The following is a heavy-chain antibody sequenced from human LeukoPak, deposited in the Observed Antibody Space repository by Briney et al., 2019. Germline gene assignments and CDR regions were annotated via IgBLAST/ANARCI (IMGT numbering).Heavy chain of an antibody. J-gene: IGHJ4*02. CDR1: GFTFSSYA. CDR3: AKQAAAVGGAFDY. V-gene: IGHV3-23*01. D-gene: IGHD6-13*01. CDR2: ISGSGGST. Sequence: QTEGSLRLSCAASGFTFSSYAMSWVRQAPGKGLEWVSAISGSGGSTYYADSVKGRFTISRDNSKNTLYLQMNSLRAEDTAVYYCAKQAAAVGGAFDYWGQGTLVTVSS.